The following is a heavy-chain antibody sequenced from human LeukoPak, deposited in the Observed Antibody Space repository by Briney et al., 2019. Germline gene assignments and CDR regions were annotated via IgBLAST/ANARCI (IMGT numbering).Heavy chain of an antibody. CDR2: IYPHDSDT. J-gene: IGHJ5*02. V-gene: IGHV5-51*01. CDR1: GYGFTSYW. CDR3: ARLLVSYYDSSGSANWFDP. Sequence: GESLKISCKGSGYGFTSYWIAWVRQMPGTGKGLEWMGIIYPHDSDTRYSPSFQGQVTISADKSISTAYLQWSSLKASDTAMYYCARLLVSYYDSSGSANWFDPWGQGTLVTVSS. D-gene: IGHD3-22*01.